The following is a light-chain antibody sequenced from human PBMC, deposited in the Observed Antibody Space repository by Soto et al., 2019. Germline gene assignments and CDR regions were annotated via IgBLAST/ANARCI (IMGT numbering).Light chain of an antibody. Sequence: EIVLTQSPATLSLSPGERATLSCRASQSFSSNLAWYQQKPGQAPRLLIDDASTRATGIPARFSGSGSGTEFTLTISSLQSEDFAVYYCQQYNNWPRTFGQGTKVDI. CDR3: QQYNNWPRT. CDR2: DAS. V-gene: IGKV3-15*01. J-gene: IGKJ1*01. CDR1: QSFSSN.